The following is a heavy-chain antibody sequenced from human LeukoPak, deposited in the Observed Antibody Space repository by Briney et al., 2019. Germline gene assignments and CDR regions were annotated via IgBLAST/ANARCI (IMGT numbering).Heavy chain of an antibody. J-gene: IGHJ1*01. CDR1: GFTINNAW. CDR3: TTDRYYDNSELQFQH. V-gene: IGHV3-15*01. Sequence: PGGSLRLSCGASGFTINNAWMSWVRQATGKGLEWLGCSKRETDGGTIDYAAPVKGRFTISRDDSRNTLYLQMDSLKIEDTAVYYCTTDRYYDNSELQFQHWGQGTLVTVSS. CDR2: SKRETDGGTI. D-gene: IGHD3-22*01.